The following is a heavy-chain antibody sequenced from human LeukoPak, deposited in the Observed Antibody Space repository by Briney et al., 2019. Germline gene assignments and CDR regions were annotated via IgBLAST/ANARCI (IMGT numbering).Heavy chain of an antibody. J-gene: IGHJ4*02. D-gene: IGHD3-10*01. V-gene: IGHV3-23*01. CDR1: GFTFSSYD. Sequence: GGSLRLSCAASGFTFSSYDMSWVRQAPGKGLEWVSGITYSSGYTYYADSVKGRFTISRDNSRNTLYLQMNSLRAEDTAVYYCAKDPSDLGGSGSNNYFDCWGQGTLVTVSS. CDR3: AKDPSDLGGSGSNNYFDC. CDR2: ITYSSGYT.